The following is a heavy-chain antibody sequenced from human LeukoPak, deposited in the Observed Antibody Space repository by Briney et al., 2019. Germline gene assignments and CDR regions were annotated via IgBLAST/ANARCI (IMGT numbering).Heavy chain of an antibody. D-gene: IGHD3-22*01. CDR1: GNYW. J-gene: IGHJ4*02. CDR3: AKDVNYYDTSGLDY. V-gene: IGHV3-9*01. Sequence: PGGSLRLSCAASGNYWMHWVRQAPGKGLEWVSGISWNSGNIGYADSVKGRFTISRDNAKNSLYLQMNSLRAEDTALYYCAKDVNYYDTSGLDYWGQGTLVTVSS. CDR2: ISWNSGNI.